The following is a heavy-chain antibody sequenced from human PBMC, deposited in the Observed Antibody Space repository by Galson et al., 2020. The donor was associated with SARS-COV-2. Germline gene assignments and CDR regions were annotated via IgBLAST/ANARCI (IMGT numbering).Heavy chain of an antibody. Sequence: GESLKISCAASGFTFRTYAMSWVRQAPGKGLEWVSAINGSGGSTYYADSVKGRFTISRDNSKNTLYLQMNSLRAEDTAVYYCAKGEDIVVVVAAFQYYYYGMDVWGQGTTVTVSS. CDR2: INGSGGST. D-gene: IGHD2-15*01. CDR1: GFTFRTYA. CDR3: AKGEDIVVVVAAFQYYYYGMDV. J-gene: IGHJ6*02. V-gene: IGHV3-23*01.